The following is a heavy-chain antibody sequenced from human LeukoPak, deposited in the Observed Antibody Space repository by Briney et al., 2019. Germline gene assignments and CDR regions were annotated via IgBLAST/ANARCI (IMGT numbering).Heavy chain of an antibody. CDR3: AKAPPPTQQWLVRTKTYYFDY. CDR2: ISAYNGNT. J-gene: IGHJ4*02. CDR1: GYTFTSYG. V-gene: IGHV1-18*01. Sequence: ASVTVSCTASGYTFTSYGISWVRPAPGQGLEWMGWISAYNGNTNYAQKLQGRVTMTTDTSTSTAYMELRSLRSDDTAVYYCAKAPPPTQQWLVRTKTYYFDYWGQGTLVTVSS. D-gene: IGHD6-19*01.